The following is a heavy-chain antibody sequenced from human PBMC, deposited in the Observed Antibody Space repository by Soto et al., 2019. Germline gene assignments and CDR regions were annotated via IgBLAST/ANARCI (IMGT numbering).Heavy chain of an antibody. CDR3: ARGRAEDYDILTAYYTYYFDS. Sequence: SETLSLTCTVSGCSISTFYWSWIRQPPGKGLEWIGYINYSGSTNYNPSLKRRVTISLDTSKNQFSLKLSSVTAADTAVYFCARGRAEDYDILTAYYTYYFDSWGQGTLVTVSS. J-gene: IGHJ4*02. V-gene: IGHV4-59*01. CDR1: GCSISTFY. CDR2: INYSGST. D-gene: IGHD3-9*01.